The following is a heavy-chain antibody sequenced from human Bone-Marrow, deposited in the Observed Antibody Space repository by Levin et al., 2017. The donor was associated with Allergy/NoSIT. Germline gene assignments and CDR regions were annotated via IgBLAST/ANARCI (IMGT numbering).Heavy chain of an antibody. J-gene: IGHJ6*02. CDR1: GYTFTGYY. D-gene: IGHD1-7*01. Sequence: ASVKVSCKASGYTFTGYYMHWVRQAPGQGLEWMGWINPNSGGTNYAQKFQGRVTMTRDTSISTAYMELSRLRSDDTAVYYCARDRTPPRNWNYVDPPGSYYYGMDVWGQGTTVTVSS. CDR3: ARDRTPPRNWNYVDPPGSYYYGMDV. V-gene: IGHV1-2*02. CDR2: INPNSGGT.